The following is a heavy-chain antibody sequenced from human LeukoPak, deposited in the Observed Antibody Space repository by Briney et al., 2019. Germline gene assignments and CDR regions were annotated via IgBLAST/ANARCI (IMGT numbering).Heavy chain of an antibody. CDR1: GGSFSGYY. J-gene: IGHJ5*02. CDR2: INHSGST. CDR3: ARALTVAGTDNWFDP. V-gene: IGHV4-34*01. D-gene: IGHD6-19*01. Sequence: PSETLSLTCAVYGGSFSGYYWSWIRQPPGKGLEWIGEINHSGSTNYNPSLKSRVTISVDTSKNQFSLKLSSVTAADTAVCYCARALTVAGTDNWFDPWGQGTLVTVSS.